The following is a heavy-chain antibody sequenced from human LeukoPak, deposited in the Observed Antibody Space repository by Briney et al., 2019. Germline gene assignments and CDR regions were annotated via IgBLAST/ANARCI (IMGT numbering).Heavy chain of an antibody. Sequence: GASVKVSCKASGYTFTSNYIHWVRQAPGQGLEWLGWMSPNNGDTGYAQKFQGRVTMTRDTSTNTAYMELSALTSEDTAVYYCARNPPRTGDFNSWGQGALVTVSS. CDR3: ARNPPRTGDFNS. D-gene: IGHD7-27*01. CDR1: GYTFTSNY. V-gene: IGHV1-8*02. CDR2: MSPNNGDT. J-gene: IGHJ4*02.